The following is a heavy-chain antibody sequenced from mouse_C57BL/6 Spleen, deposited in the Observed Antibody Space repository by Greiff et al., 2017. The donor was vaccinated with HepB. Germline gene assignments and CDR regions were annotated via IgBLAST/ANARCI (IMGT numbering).Heavy chain of an antibody. Sequence: FQLQQSDAELLKPGASVKISCKVSGYTFTDHTIHWMKQRPEQGLQWIGYIYTRDGSTKYNEKFKVKATLTADKSSSTAYMQLNSLTSEDSAVYFCARSLYDYDKFYYWGQGTTLTVSS. CDR1: GYTFTDHT. CDR2: IYTRDGST. CDR3: ARSLYDYDKFYY. V-gene: IGHV1-78*01. D-gene: IGHD2-4*01. J-gene: IGHJ2*01.